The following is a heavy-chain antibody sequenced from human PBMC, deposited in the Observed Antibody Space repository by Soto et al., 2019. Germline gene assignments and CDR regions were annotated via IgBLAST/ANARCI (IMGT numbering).Heavy chain of an antibody. CDR3: VRRAQYFDGTGFRDFDI. Sequence: EVQLLESGGGLRQPGGSLRLSCVASGYNFNKYAVSWVRQAPGKGLEWVTGISSGGDNTHYADSVKGRFTITRDNSKNMLYLQMNSLTVEDTAVYYCVRRAQYFDGTGFRDFDIWGQGTRVTVSS. CDR1: GYNFNKYA. CDR2: ISSGGDNT. V-gene: IGHV3-23*01. J-gene: IGHJ3*02. D-gene: IGHD3-22*01.